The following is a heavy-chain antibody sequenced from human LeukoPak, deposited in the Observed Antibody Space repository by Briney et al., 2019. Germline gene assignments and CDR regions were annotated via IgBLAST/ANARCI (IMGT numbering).Heavy chain of an antibody. CDR3: ARDQVVVPAAIKVPFDY. D-gene: IGHD2-2*02. CDR2: INPNSGGT. Sequence: ASVKVSCKASGYTFTGYYMHWVRQAPGQGLEWMGRINPNSGGTNYAQKFQGRVTMTRDTSISTAYMELSGLGSDDTAVYYCARDQVVVPAAIKVPFDYWGQGTLVTVSS. CDR1: GYTFTGYY. J-gene: IGHJ4*02. V-gene: IGHV1-2*06.